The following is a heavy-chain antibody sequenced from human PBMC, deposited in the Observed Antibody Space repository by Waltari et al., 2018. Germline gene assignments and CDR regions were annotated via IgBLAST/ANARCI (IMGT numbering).Heavy chain of an antibody. CDR2: INPNRGGT. J-gene: IGHJ6*02. Sequence: QVQLVQSGPEVKKPGASVKVSCKASGYTFTGYYMHWVRQAPGKGLEWMGRINPNRGGTHYEQKFQGRVTMTRDSSISTAYMELSRLRSDDPAVYYCARDSGRGMDVWGQGTTVTVSS. D-gene: IGHD3-10*01. CDR3: ARDSGRGMDV. V-gene: IGHV1-2*06. CDR1: GYTFTGYY.